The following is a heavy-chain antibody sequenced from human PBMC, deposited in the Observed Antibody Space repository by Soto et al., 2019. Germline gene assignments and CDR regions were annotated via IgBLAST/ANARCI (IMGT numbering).Heavy chain of an antibody. J-gene: IGHJ3*02. CDR3: AKEQMTTAFPSEYNDAFDI. CDR2: ISYDGSNK. Sequence: PGGSLRLSCAASGFTFSSYGMHWVRQAPGKGLEWVAVISYDGSNKYYADSVKGRLTISRDNSKNTLYLQMNSLRAEDTTVYYCAKEQMTTAFPSEYNDAFDIWGQGTMVTVSS. V-gene: IGHV3-30*18. CDR1: GFTFSSYG. D-gene: IGHD4-4*01.